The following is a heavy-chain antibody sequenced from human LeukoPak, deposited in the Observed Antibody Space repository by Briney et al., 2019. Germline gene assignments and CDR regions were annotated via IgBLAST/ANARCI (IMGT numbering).Heavy chain of an antibody. CDR1: GFTFSSYG. V-gene: IGHV3-33*08. J-gene: IGHJ4*02. CDR3: ARSSLGESGWLDY. Sequence: PGGSLRLSCAASGFTFSSYGMHWVRQAPGKGLEWVAVIWYDGSNKYYADSVKGRFTISRDNSKNTLYLQMNSLRAEDTAVYYCARSSLGESGWLDYWGQGTLVTVSS. D-gene: IGHD6-19*01. CDR2: IWYDGSNK.